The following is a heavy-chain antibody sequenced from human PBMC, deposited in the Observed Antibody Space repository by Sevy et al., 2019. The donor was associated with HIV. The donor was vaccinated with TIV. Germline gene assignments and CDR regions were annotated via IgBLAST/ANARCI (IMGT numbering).Heavy chain of an antibody. Sequence: GGSLRLSCAASGYTFNNAWMSWVRQAPGKGLEWLGHIKSKTGGGSAEYASPGKGRFTISRDDSKSTLYLQMNRLRTGDTGVYYCTGATVFGATWFDPWGQGALVTVSS. CDR3: TGATVFGATWFDP. D-gene: IGHD3-3*01. CDR2: IKSKTGGGSA. J-gene: IGHJ5*02. CDR1: GYTFNNAW. V-gene: IGHV3-15*01.